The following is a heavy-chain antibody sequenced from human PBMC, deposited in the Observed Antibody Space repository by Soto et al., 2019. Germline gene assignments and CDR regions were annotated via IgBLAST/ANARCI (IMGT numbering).Heavy chain of an antibody. CDR2: FDPEDGET. V-gene: IGHV1-24*01. CDR1: GYTLTELS. Sequence: ASVKVSCKVSGYTLTELSMRWVRQAPGKGLEGLGGFDPEDGETIYSQKFQGRGTMTEDTSTDTAYMKLSRLRSEETAVYYCATAACSGGSCFLGYXYYYMDVWGKGTTVTVSS. J-gene: IGHJ6*03. CDR3: ATAACSGGSCFLGYXYYYMDV. D-gene: IGHD2-15*01.